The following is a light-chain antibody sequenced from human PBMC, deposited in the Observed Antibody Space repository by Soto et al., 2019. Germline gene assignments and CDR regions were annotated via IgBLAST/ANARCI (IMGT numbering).Light chain of an antibody. V-gene: IGKV3-20*01. CDR3: QQYDSSPPT. CDR1: QSVSTNY. Sequence: EIVLTQSPGTLSLSPGERATLSCRASQSVSTNYFAWYQRTPGQAPRLLIYGAPSRATGIPDRFGGSGSGTDFTLTITRLEPEDFVVYYYQQYDSSPPTFGQGTKVEIK. J-gene: IGKJ1*01. CDR2: GAP.